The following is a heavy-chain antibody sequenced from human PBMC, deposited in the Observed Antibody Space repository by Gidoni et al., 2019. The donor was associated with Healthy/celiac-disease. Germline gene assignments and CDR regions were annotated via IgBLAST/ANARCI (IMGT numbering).Heavy chain of an antibody. D-gene: IGHD3-22*01. CDR1: GFTFSSYG. CDR3: AKEKGAHYYDSSGYYVDY. J-gene: IGHJ4*02. Sequence: QVQLVESGGGVVQPGRALRLPCAASGFTFSSYGLHWVRQAPGKGLEWVAVISYDGSNKYYADPMKGRFTISRDNSKNTLYLQMNSLRAEDTAVYYCAKEKGAHYYDSSGYYVDYWGQGTLVTVSS. CDR2: ISYDGSNK. V-gene: IGHV3-30*18.